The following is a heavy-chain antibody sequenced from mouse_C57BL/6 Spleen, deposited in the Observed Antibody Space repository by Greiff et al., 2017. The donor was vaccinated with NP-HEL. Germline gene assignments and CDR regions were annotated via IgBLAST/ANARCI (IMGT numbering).Heavy chain of an antibody. CDR3: ARRGGYGDDGYYAMDY. Sequence: DVKLVESGGGLVQPGGSLKLSCAASGFTFSDYYMYWVRQTPEKRLEWVAYISNGGGSTYYPDTVKGRFTISRDNAKNTLYLQMSRLKSEDTAMYYCARRGGYGDDGYYAMDYWGQGTSVTVSS. J-gene: IGHJ4*01. CDR1: GFTFSDYY. V-gene: IGHV5-12*01. CDR2: ISNGGGST. D-gene: IGHD2-2*01.